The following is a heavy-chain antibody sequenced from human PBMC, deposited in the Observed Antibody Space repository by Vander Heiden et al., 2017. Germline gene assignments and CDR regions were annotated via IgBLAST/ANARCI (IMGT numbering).Heavy chain of an antibody. D-gene: IGHD3-10*01. Sequence: EVQLLESGGGVVQPGRSLRLSCAASGFTFDEEAMHWVRQAPGKGLEWVSGISWNSGSIGYADSVKGRFTISRDNAKNSLYLQMNSLRAEDTALYYCAKDIYGSGRALGYWGQGTLVTVSS. CDR1: GFTFDEEA. J-gene: IGHJ4*02. CDR2: ISWNSGSI. V-gene: IGHV3-9*01. CDR3: AKDIYGSGRALGY.